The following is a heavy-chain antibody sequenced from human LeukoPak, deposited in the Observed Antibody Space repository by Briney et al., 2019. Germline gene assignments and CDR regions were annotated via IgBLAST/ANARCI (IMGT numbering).Heavy chain of an antibody. D-gene: IGHD3-3*01. Sequence: GESLRLSCAASGFTFSNYGMNWVRQAPGKGLEWVSFISGTSSYIYYAESVKGRFTISRDNAESSLYLQMNSLRAEDTAVYYCASGVVSAYWGQGTLVTVSS. V-gene: IGHV3-21*01. J-gene: IGHJ4*02. CDR3: ASGVVSAY. CDR2: ISGTSSYI. CDR1: GFTFSNYG.